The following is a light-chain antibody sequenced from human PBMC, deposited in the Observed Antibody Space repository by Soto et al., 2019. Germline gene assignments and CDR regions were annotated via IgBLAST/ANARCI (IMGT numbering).Light chain of an antibody. CDR2: FAS. CDR1: QSISNW. CDR3: QQHDTSPLT. Sequence: DTQMTQAPSTLSASVGXRVTITCRASQSISNWLAWYQQKPGKAPNLLIYFASTLQSGVPSRFSGSGSGTEFTLTISSLQPDAFATYYCQQHDTSPLTVGGVTKVDSK. V-gene: IGKV1-5*03. J-gene: IGKJ4*01.